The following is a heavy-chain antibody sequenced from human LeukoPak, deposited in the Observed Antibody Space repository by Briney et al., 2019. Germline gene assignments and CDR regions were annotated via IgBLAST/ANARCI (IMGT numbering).Heavy chain of an antibody. CDR2: IYYSGGT. D-gene: IGHD6-19*01. V-gene: IGHV4-59*01. Sequence: SETLSLTCTVSGDSISTYYWTWIRQPPGKGLEWIGYIYYSGGTNYNPSLKSRVTISVDTSKNQFSLKLSSVTAADTAVYYCARVGGSGWFHLDYWGQGALITVSS. CDR1: GDSISTYY. J-gene: IGHJ4*02. CDR3: ARVGGSGWFHLDY.